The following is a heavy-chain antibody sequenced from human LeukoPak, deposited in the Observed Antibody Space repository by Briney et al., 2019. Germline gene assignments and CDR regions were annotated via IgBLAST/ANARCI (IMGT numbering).Heavy chain of an antibody. CDR1: GLTLSNYW. D-gene: IGHD2-21*01. J-gene: IGHJ2*01. Sequence: GGSLRLSCAASGLTLSNYWMHWVRQAPGKGLVWVSRMNNDGSGTTYADSVRGRFTISRDNAKNTLYLQMNSLRVEDTAVYFCAREIMVSREWYFDLWGRGTLDTVAS. V-gene: IGHV3-74*01. CDR3: AREIMVSREWYFDL. CDR2: MNNDGSGT.